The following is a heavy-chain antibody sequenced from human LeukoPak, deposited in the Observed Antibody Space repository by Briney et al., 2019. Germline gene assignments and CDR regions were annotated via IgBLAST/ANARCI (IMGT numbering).Heavy chain of an antibody. CDR3: AREGLSLYYFDY. Sequence: SETLSLTCTVSGGSISSYYWSWIRQPPGKGLEWIGYIYYSGSTNYNPSLKSRVTISVDTSKNQFSLKLSSATAADTAVYYCAREGLSLYYFDYWGQGALGTVSS. CDR2: IYYSGST. V-gene: IGHV4-59*01. J-gene: IGHJ4*02. CDR1: GGSISSYY.